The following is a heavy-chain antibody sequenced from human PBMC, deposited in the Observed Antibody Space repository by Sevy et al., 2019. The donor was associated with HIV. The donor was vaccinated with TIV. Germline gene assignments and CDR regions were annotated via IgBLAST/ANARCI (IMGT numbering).Heavy chain of an antibody. Sequence: GSLRLSCAASGFTFSSYWMSWVRQAPGKGLEWVANIKEDGSEKYYVDSVKGQFTISRDNARNSLYLQMNSLRAEDTAVYYCARYRYSSGYYGFDYWGQGTLVTVSS. V-gene: IGHV3-7*01. J-gene: IGHJ4*02. CDR1: GFTFSSYW. CDR3: ARYRYSSGYYGFDY. D-gene: IGHD6-19*01. CDR2: IKEDGSEK.